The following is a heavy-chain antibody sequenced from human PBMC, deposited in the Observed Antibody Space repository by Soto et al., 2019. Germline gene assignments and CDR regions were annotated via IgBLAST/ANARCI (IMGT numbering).Heavy chain of an antibody. V-gene: IGHV3-9*01. CDR1: GFTFDDYA. CDR3: AKDTMGGLRFDAFDI. Sequence: EVQLVESGGGLVQPGRSLRLSCAASGFTFDDYAMHWVRQAPGKGLEWVSGISWNSGSIGYADSVKGRFTISRDNAKNSLYLQMNSLRAEDTALYYCAKDTMGGLRFDAFDIWGQGTMVTVSS. J-gene: IGHJ3*02. D-gene: IGHD5-12*01. CDR2: ISWNSGSI.